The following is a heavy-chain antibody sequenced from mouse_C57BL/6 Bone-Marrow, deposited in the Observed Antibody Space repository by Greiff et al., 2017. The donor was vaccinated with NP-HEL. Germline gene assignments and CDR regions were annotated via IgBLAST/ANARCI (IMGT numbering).Heavy chain of an antibody. CDR3: ARLFTTVVATGAMDY. V-gene: IGHV5-9*04. CDR1: GFTFSSYT. D-gene: IGHD1-1*01. Sequence: EVQLQESGGGLVKPGGSLKLSCAASGFTFSSYTMSWVRQTPEKRLEWVATISGGGGNTYYPDSVKGRFTISRDNAKNTLYLQMSSLRSEDTALYYCARLFTTVVATGAMDYWGQGTSVTVSS. CDR2: ISGGGGNT. J-gene: IGHJ4*01.